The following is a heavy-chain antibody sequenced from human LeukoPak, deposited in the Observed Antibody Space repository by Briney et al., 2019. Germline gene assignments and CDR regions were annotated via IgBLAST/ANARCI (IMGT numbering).Heavy chain of an antibody. CDR3: ARTYLTYYDSSGFEY. D-gene: IGHD3-22*01. Sequence: SETLSLTCTVSGGSISSYYWSWIRQPPGKGLEWIGYIYYSGSTNYNPSLKSRVTISVDTSKNQFSLKLSSVTAADTAVYYCARTYLTYYDSSGFEYWGQGTLVTVSS. V-gene: IGHV4-59*01. CDR1: GGSISSYY. J-gene: IGHJ4*02. CDR2: IYYSGST.